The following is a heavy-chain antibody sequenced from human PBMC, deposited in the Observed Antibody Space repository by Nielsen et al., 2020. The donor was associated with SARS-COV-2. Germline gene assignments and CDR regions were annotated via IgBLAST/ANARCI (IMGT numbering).Heavy chain of an antibody. CDR2: ISYDGSNK. V-gene: IGHV3-30-3*01. J-gene: IGHJ6*02. Sequence: WIRQPLGKGLEWVAVISYDGSNKYYADSVKGRFTISRDNSKNTLYLQMNSLRAEDTAVYYCSGAGYCSSTSCQNSYYYYGMDVWGQGTTVTVSS. CDR3: SGAGYCSSTSCQNSYYYYGMDV. D-gene: IGHD2-2*01.